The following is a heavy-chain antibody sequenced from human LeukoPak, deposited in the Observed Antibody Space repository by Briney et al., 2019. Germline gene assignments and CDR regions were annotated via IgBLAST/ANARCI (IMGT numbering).Heavy chain of an antibody. D-gene: IGHD3-22*01. Sequence: SETLSLTCTVSGGSIISYHWSWIRQPPGKGLEWIGYIYYSGSTNYNPSLKSRVTISVDTSKNQFSLKLSSVTAADTAVYYCARSKTYYYDSSGYFLFDYWGQGTLVTVSS. CDR1: GGSIISYH. V-gene: IGHV4-59*01. CDR3: ARSKTYYYDSSGYFLFDY. CDR2: IYYSGST. J-gene: IGHJ4*02.